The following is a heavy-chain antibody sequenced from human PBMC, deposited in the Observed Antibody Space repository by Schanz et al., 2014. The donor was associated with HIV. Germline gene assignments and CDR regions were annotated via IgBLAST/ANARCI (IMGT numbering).Heavy chain of an antibody. Sequence: QVQLVESGGGVVQPGRSLILSCAASRFSFRGYGMHWVRQTPGKGLEWVAVISYDGSNKYYVDSVKGRFTISRDNSNNVLFLHMPTLRAEDTATYYCTREGNYYGGSVPGHWGQGALVSVSS. V-gene: IGHV3-30*03. CDR3: TREGNYYGGSVPGH. J-gene: IGHJ4*02. D-gene: IGHD2-21*01. CDR1: RFSFRGYG. CDR2: ISYDGSNK.